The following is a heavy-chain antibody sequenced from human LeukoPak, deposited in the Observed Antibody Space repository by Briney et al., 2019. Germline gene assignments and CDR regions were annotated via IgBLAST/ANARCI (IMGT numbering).Heavy chain of an antibody. J-gene: IGHJ4*02. D-gene: IGHD3-3*01. V-gene: IGHV3-30*02. CDR1: GFTFRSYG. CDR2: IRYDGSNK. CDR3: AKDREWFPGY. Sequence: GGSLRLSCAASGFTFRSYGMHWVRQAPGEGLEWVAFIRYDGSNKYYADSVKGRFTISRDNSKNTVYLQMNSLRPEDTAVYYCAKDREWFPGYWGQGTLVTVS.